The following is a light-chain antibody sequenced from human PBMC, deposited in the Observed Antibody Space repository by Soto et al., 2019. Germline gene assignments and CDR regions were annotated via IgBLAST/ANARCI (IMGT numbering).Light chain of an antibody. CDR3: QQYNSYPFT. J-gene: IGKJ3*01. V-gene: IGKV1-33*01. Sequence: DIQMTQSPSSLSASVGDRVTITCQASHDIINYLNWFQQKPGEAPKLLIFDAFKLETGVPSRFSGSGSGTDFTLTISSLQPDDFATYYCQQYNSYPFTFGPGTKVDIK. CDR2: DAF. CDR1: HDIINY.